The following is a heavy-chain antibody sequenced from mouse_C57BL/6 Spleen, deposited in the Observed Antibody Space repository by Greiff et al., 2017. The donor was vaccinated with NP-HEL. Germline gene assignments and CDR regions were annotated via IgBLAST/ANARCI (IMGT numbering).Heavy chain of an antibody. D-gene: IGHD2-4*01. V-gene: IGHV3-1*01. CDR2: ISYSGST. CDR1: GYSITSGYD. Sequence: VQLQQSGPGMVKPSQSLSLTCTVTGYSITSGYDWHWIRHFPGNKLEWMGYISYSGSTNYNPSLKSRISITHDTSKNHFFLKLNSVTTEDTATYYCARETFYDYGYWYFDVWGTGTTVTVSS. CDR3: ARETFYDYGYWYFDV. J-gene: IGHJ1*03.